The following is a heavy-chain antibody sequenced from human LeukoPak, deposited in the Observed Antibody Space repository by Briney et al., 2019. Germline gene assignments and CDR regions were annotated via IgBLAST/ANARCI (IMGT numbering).Heavy chain of an antibody. D-gene: IGHD3-9*01. CDR3: ANPRGYDILTGYRSPFY. V-gene: IGHV3-30*02. J-gene: IGHJ4*02. Sequence: GGSLRLSCAASGFTFSSYGMHWVRQAPGKGLEWVAFIRYDGSNKYYADSVKGRFTISRDNSKNTLYLQMNSLRAEETAVYYCANPRGYDILTGYRSPFYWGQGTLVTVSS. CDR1: GFTFSSYG. CDR2: IRYDGSNK.